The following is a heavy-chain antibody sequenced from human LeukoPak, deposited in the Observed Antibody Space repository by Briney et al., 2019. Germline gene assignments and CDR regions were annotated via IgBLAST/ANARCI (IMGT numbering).Heavy chain of an antibody. Sequence: SQTLSLTCTVSGGSISSSAYYWSWIRQPPGKGLEWIGEINHSGSTNYSPSLKSRVTISVDTSKNQFSLRLSSVTAADTAVYYCARGPELDIVILPASNWFDPWGQGTLVTVSS. CDR3: ARGPELDIVILPASNWFDP. CDR1: GGSISSSAYY. V-gene: IGHV4-39*07. D-gene: IGHD2-2*01. CDR2: INHSGST. J-gene: IGHJ5*02.